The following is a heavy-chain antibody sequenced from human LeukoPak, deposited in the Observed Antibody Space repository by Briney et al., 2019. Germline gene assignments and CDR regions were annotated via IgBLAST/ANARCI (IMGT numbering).Heavy chain of an antibody. V-gene: IGHV3-21*01. D-gene: IGHD2-21*02. CDR3: VRDAVTAY. CDR2: ISSSSGYK. CDR1: GFSFSSYT. Sequence: GGSLRLSCAASGFSFSSYTMKWVRQAPGKGPEWVSSISSSSGYKYYGDSMKGRFTISRDNAKNSLFLQMNSLRNEDTAVYYCVRDAVTAYWGQGTLVTVSS. J-gene: IGHJ4*02.